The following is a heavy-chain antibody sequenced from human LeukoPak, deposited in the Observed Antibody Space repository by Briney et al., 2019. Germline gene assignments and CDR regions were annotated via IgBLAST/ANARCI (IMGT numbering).Heavy chain of an antibody. J-gene: IGHJ4*02. D-gene: IGHD1-26*01. CDR1: GFTFSSYE. V-gene: IGHV3-48*03. Sequence: GGSLRLSCAASGFTFSSYEMNWVRQAPGKGLEWVSYISSSGSTIYYADSVKGRLTISRDNAKNSLYLQMNSLRAEDTAVYYCARDGGGLGVGATTWIDYWGQGTLVTVSS. CDR2: ISSSGSTI. CDR3: ARDGGGLGVGATTWIDY.